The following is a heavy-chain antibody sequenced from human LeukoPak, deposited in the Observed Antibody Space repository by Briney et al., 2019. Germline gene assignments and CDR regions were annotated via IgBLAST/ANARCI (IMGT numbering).Heavy chain of an antibody. D-gene: IGHD5-12*01. CDR1: GDSIAAPSYY. Sequence: SETLSLTCSVSGDSIAAPSYYWAWISQPPGKGLEWIASIYYSGNTNYDLSLQSRVTISVDTSKNQFSLSLSSVTAADTAVYYCARQIRYTYDPNWFHPWGQGTLVTVSS. CDR2: IYYSGNT. V-gene: IGHV4-39*01. J-gene: IGHJ5*02. CDR3: ARQIRYTYDPNWFHP.